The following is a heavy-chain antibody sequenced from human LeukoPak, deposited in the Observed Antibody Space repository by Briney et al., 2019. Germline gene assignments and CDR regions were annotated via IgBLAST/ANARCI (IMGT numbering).Heavy chain of an antibody. J-gene: IGHJ5*02. Sequence: GGSLRLSCAASGFTFSSYAMSWVRQAPGKGLEWVSAISGSGGSTYYADSVKGRFTISRDSSKNTLYLQMNSLRAEDTAVYYCAKDAGYGSGSYNWIDPWGQGTLVTVSS. CDR3: AKDAGYGSGSYNWIDP. V-gene: IGHV3-23*01. D-gene: IGHD3-10*01. CDR1: GFTFSSYA. CDR2: ISGSGGST.